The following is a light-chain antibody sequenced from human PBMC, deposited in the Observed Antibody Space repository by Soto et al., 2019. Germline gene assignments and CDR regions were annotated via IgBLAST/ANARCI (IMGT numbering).Light chain of an antibody. CDR2: GAT. CDR3: QQYNNWPPGT. CDR1: QSVSSN. Sequence: EIVMTQFPATLSVSPGERATLSCRASQSVSSNLAWYQQKGGQAPRLLMYGATTRATGVPARFSGSGSGTEFTLTISSLQSDDVAVYYCQQYNNWPPGTFGQGTKLEIK. V-gene: IGKV3-15*01. J-gene: IGKJ2*02.